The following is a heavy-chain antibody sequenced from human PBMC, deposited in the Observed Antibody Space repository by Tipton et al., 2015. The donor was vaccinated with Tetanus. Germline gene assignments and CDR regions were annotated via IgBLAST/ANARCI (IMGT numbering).Heavy chain of an antibody. D-gene: IGHD3/OR15-3a*01. CDR3: ARDRSQFYFGPQIDY. Sequence: TLSLTCAVSGDSISSGDYYWTWIRQHPGRGLESIGYIFGSGGTFYNPSLESRVTISLDTSKNHFSLKLTSVTAADTAVYYCARDRSQFYFGPQIDYWGQGTPVTASS. CDR2: IFGSGGT. V-gene: IGHV4-31*11. CDR1: GDSISSGDYY. J-gene: IGHJ4*02.